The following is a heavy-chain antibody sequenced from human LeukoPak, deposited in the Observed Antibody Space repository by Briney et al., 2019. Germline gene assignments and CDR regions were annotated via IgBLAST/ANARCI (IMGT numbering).Heavy chain of an antibody. V-gene: IGHV4-39*07. J-gene: IGHJ5*02. D-gene: IGHD3-3*01. CDR2: IYYSGST. CDR3: ARESGLRFFSGWFDP. Sequence: PSETLSLTCTVSGGSISSSSYYWGWIRQPPGKGLEWIGSIYYSGSTYYNPSLKSRVTISVDTSKNQFSLKLSSVTVADTAVYYCARESGLRFFSGWFDPWGQGTLVTVSS. CDR1: GGSISSSSYY.